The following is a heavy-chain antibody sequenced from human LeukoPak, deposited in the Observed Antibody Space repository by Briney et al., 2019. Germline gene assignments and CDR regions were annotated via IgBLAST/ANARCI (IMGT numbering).Heavy chain of an antibody. J-gene: IGHJ4*02. CDR1: GFPFETNA. CDR2: IGNTET. CDR3: AKAWIQFNRVFDCFDS. Sequence: GGSLRLSCATSGFPFETNAMSWVRQAPGKGLEWVATIGNTETFYADSVTGRFTISRDNSKNTVNLQMNRLRVEDTAIYYCAKAWIQFNRVFDCFDSWGQGTLVTVSS. V-gene: IGHV3-23*01. D-gene: IGHD5-18*01.